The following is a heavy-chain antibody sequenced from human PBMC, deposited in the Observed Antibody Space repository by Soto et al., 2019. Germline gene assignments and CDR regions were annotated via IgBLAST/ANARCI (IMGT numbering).Heavy chain of an antibody. CDR3: AKETNYDILTGYSYFDY. CDR1: GFTFSSYG. D-gene: IGHD3-9*01. V-gene: IGHV3-30*18. Sequence: LRLSCAASGFTFSSYGMHWVRQAPGKGLEWVAVISYDGSNKYYADSVKGRFTISRDNSKNTLYLQMNSLRAEDTAVYYCAKETNYDILTGYSYFDYWGQGTLVTVSS. J-gene: IGHJ4*02. CDR2: ISYDGSNK.